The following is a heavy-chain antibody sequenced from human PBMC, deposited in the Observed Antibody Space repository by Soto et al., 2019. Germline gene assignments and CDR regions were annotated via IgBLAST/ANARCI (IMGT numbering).Heavy chain of an antibody. CDR3: AKGRAGSYHYFFDY. Sequence: EVQLLESGGGLVQPGGSLRLSCAASGFTFSSYAMSWVRQAPGKGLEWVSAISGSGGSTYYADSVKGRFTIPRDNSKNTLLRELNSLRAEDTAVYYCAKGRAGSYHYFFDYWGQGTLVTVSS. CDR2: ISGSGGST. V-gene: IGHV3-23*01. CDR1: GFTFSSYA. J-gene: IGHJ4*02. D-gene: IGHD1-26*01.